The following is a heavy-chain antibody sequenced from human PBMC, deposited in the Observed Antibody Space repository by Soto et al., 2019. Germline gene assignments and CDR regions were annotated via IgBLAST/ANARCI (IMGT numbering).Heavy chain of an antibody. CDR1: GFTFSSYA. J-gene: IGHJ5*02. CDR2: ISGSGGST. Sequence: EVQLLESGGGLVQPGGSLRLSCAASGFTFSSYAMSWVRQAPGKGLEWVSAISGSGGSTYYADSVKGRFTISRDNSKNTLYLQMNSLRAEDTAVYYCGRDIVVVVVATDWFDPWGQGTLVTVSS. D-gene: IGHD2-15*01. V-gene: IGHV3-23*01. CDR3: GRDIVVVVVATDWFDP.